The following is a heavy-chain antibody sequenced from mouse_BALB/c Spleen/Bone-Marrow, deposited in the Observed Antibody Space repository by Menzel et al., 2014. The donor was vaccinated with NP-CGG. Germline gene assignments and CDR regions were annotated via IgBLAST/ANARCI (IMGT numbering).Heavy chain of an antibody. J-gene: IGHJ3*01. V-gene: IGHV1-26*01. CDR1: GYSLTDNT. CDR2: INPYTGDS. CDR3: SREAYGSSYGFAY. D-gene: IGHD1-1*01. Sequence: EVQLQQSGPELVKPGASMKISCKASGYSLTDNTMNWVQQSHGKNLEWIGLINPYTGDSSYNQKFKGKATLTVDTSSSTAYMEFLSLTAVDSAVYSCSREAYGSSYGFAYWGQGTLVTVSA.